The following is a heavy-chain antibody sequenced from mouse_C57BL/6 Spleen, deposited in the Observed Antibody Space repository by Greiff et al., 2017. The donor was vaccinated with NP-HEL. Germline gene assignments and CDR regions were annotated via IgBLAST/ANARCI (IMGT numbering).Heavy chain of an antibody. CDR1: FSTFTIYF. CDR3: ARAGYDYGDRPNYAMDY. V-gene: IGHV1-64*01. J-gene: IGHJ4*01. Sequence: QLPLQQSGPALPPPFSSFPFSFHSSFSTFTIYFIHFFNHIPAQGLEWIGMIHPNSGSTNYNEKFKSKATLTVDKSSSTAYMQLSSLTSEDSAIYYCARAGYDYGDRPNYAMDYWGQGTSVTVSS. D-gene: IGHD2-4*01. CDR2: IHPNSGST.